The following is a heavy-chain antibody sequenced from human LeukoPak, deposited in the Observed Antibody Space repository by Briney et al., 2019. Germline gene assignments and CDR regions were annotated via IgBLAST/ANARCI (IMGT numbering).Heavy chain of an antibody. J-gene: IGHJ4*02. CDR2: IRYDGSNK. V-gene: IGHV3-30*02. CDR3: ARPGIAAAGPSLNY. CDR1: GFTFSSYG. D-gene: IGHD6-13*01. Sequence: GGSLRLSCAASGFTFSSYGMHWVRQAPGKGLEWVAFIRYDGSNKYYADSVKGRFTISRDNSKNTLYLQMNSLRAEDTAVYYCARPGIAAAGPSLNYWGQGTLVTVSS.